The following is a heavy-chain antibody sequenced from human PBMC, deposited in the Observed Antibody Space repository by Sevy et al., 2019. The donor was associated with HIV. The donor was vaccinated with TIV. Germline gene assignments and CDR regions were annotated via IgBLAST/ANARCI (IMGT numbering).Heavy chain of an antibody. Sequence: ASVKVACKASGYTFIRYGISWVRQAPGQGLEWMGWISAYNGSTSYAQTLQGRVTMTTDTSTSTAYMELRSLRSDDTAVCYCARDYYDSSGYYANEGFHIWGQGTVVTVSS. D-gene: IGHD3-22*01. CDR3: ARDYYDSSGYYANEGFHI. CDR1: GYTFIRYG. CDR2: ISAYNGST. V-gene: IGHV1-18*01. J-gene: IGHJ3*02.